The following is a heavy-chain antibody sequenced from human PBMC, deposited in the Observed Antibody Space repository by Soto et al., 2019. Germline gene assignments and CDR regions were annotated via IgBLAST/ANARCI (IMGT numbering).Heavy chain of an antibody. Sequence: GASVKVSCKASGYTSTSYDINWVRQATGQGLEWMGWMNPNSGNTGYAQKFQGRVTMTRNTSISTAYMELSSLRSEDTAVYCCASSRMGYYDFWSGWVGAFDIWGQGTMVTVSS. CDR3: ASSRMGYYDFWSGWVGAFDI. CDR2: MNPNSGNT. V-gene: IGHV1-8*01. D-gene: IGHD3-3*01. CDR1: GYTSTSYD. J-gene: IGHJ3*02.